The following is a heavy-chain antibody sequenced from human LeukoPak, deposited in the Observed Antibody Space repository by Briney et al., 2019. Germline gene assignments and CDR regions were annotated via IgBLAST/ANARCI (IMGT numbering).Heavy chain of an antibody. V-gene: IGHV4-34*01. J-gene: IGHJ5*02. CDR1: GGAFSGYY. D-gene: IGHD2-2*02. CDR3: ARVSFLLYRNNWFDP. CDR2: INHSGST. Sequence: PSETLSLTCAVYGGAFSGYYWSWIRQPPGKGLEWIGEINHSGSTNYNPSLKSRATISVDTSKNQFSLKLSSVTAADTAVYYCARVSFLLYRNNWFDPWGQGTLVTVSS.